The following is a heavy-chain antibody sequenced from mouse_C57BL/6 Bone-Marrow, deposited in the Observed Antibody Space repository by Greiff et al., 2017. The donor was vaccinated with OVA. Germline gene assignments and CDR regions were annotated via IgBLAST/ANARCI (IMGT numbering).Heavy chain of an antibody. CDR1: GYTFTSYW. CDR3: APKGISDWYFDV. CDR2: INPSNGGT. J-gene: IGHJ1*03. D-gene: IGHD3-1*01. V-gene: IGHV1-53*01. Sequence: QVQLQQPGTELVKPGASVKLSCKASGYTFTSYWMHWVKQRPGQGLEWIGNINPSNGGTNYNEKFKSKATLTVDKSSSTAYMQLSSLTSEYSAVYYCAPKGISDWYFDVWGTGTTVTVSS.